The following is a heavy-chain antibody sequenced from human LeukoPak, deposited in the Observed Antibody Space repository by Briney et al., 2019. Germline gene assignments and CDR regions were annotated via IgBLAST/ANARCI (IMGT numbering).Heavy chain of an antibody. V-gene: IGHV3-15*01. J-gene: IGHJ4*02. CDR2: IKSKTDGGTT. CDR3: TTAGRILTGYYVDY. CDR1: GFTFSNAW. Sequence: GGSLRLSCAASGFTFSNAWMSWVRQALGKGLEWVGRIKSKTDGGTTDYAAPVKGRFTISRDDSKNTLYLQMNSLKTEDTAVYYCTTAGRILTGYYVDYWGQGTLVTVSS. D-gene: IGHD3-9*01.